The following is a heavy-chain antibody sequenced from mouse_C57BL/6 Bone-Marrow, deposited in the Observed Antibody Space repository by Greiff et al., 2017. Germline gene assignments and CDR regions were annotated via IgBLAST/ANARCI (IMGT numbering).Heavy chain of an antibody. CDR1: GYSITSGYY. CDR3: ARDTHYYGSSAWFAY. V-gene: IGHV3-6*01. Sequence: VQLQQSGPGLVKPSQSLSLTCSVTGYSITSGYYWNWIRQFPGNKLEWMGYISYDGSNNYNPSLKNRISITRDTSKNQFFLKLNSVTTEDTATYYCARDTHYYGSSAWFAYWGQGTLVTVSA. D-gene: IGHD1-1*01. CDR2: ISYDGSN. J-gene: IGHJ3*01.